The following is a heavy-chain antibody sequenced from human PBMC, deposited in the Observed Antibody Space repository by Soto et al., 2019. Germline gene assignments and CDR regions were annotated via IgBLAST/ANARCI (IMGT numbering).Heavy chain of an antibody. CDR1: GFSFGGYW. J-gene: IGHJ5*02. Sequence: GGSLRLSCVGSGFSFGGYWMSWVRPAPGQGPEWVANIKEDGSERHYVDSVKGRFTISRANPENSLFLQMNNLRVEDSAIYYCAITTSTVSYWFDPWGPGTQVTVSS. CDR2: IKEDGSER. V-gene: IGHV3-7*03. D-gene: IGHD4-4*01. CDR3: AITTSTVSYWFDP.